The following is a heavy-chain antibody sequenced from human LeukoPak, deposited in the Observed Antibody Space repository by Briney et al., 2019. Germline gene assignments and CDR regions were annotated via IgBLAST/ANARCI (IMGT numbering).Heavy chain of an antibody. Sequence: SETLSLTCTVSGGSFSTYYWSWIRQPPGKGLEWIGYIYYSGTTNYNPSLRSRVTISVDTSKNQFSLRLSSVTSADTALYYCARENSYYDSSAYYYGSGYFDYWGQGTLVTVSS. D-gene: IGHD3-22*01. V-gene: IGHV4-59*01. J-gene: IGHJ4*02. CDR2: IYYSGTT. CDR3: ARENSYYDSSAYYYGSGYFDY. CDR1: GGSFSTYY.